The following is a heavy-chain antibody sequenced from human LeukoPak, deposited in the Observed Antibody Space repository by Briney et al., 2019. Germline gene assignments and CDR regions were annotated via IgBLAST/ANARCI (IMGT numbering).Heavy chain of an antibody. Sequence: ASVKVSGKASGYTFTGYYMHWVRQAPGQGLEWMGWINPNSGGTNYAQKFQGRVTMTRDTSISTAYMELSRLRSDDTAVYYCARGKNYYDSSSLFGYWGQGTLVTVSS. V-gene: IGHV1-2*02. D-gene: IGHD3-22*01. CDR1: GYTFTGYY. CDR3: ARGKNYYDSSSLFGY. J-gene: IGHJ4*02. CDR2: INPNSGGT.